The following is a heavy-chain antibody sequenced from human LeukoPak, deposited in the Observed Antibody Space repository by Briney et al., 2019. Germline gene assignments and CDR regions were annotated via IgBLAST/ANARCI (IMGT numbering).Heavy chain of an antibody. Sequence: GGSLRLSCAASGFTFSSYAMHWVRQAPGKGLEWVAVISYDGSNKYYADSVKGRFTISRDNSKNTLYLQMNSLRAEDTAVYYCARDPGVGAGDDDYWTDYWGQGTLVTLSS. CDR1: GFTFSSYA. CDR2: ISYDGSNK. J-gene: IGHJ4*02. D-gene: IGHD1-26*01. CDR3: ARDPGVGAGDDDYWTDY. V-gene: IGHV3-30*01.